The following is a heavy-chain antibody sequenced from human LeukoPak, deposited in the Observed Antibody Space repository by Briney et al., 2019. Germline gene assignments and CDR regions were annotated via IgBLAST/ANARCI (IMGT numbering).Heavy chain of an antibody. CDR1: GGTFSSYA. J-gene: IGHJ5*02. CDR2: IIPIFGTA. Sequence: ASVKVSCKASGGTFSSYAISWVRQAPGQGLEWMGGIIPIFGTANYAQKFQGRVTIAADESTSTAYMELSSLRSEDTAVYYCARDYYGSGSYGNWFDPWGQGTLVTVSS. V-gene: IGHV1-69*13. CDR3: ARDYYGSGSYGNWFDP. D-gene: IGHD3-10*01.